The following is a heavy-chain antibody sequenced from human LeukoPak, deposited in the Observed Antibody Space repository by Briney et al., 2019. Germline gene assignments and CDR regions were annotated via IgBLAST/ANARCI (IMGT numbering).Heavy chain of an antibody. D-gene: IGHD6-19*01. CDR3: AKVRRGWYYFDY. V-gene: IGHV3-30*02. CDR1: GFTFSSYG. Sequence: GGSLRLSCAASGFTFSSYGMHWVRQAPGKGVEWVALIWYDGSRKYYAEPVKGRFTISRDNSKNTLYLQMNSLRTEDTAVYYCAKVRRGWYYFDYWGQGTLVTVSS. J-gene: IGHJ4*02. CDR2: IWYDGSRK.